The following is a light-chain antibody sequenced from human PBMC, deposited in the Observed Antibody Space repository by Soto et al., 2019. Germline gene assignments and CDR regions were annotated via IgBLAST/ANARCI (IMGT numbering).Light chain of an antibody. CDR2: VNSDGSH. CDR1: SGHSSYA. Sequence: QLVLTQSPSASASLGASVKLTCTLSSGHSSYAIAWHQQQPEKGPRYLMKVNSDGSHTKGDGIPDRFSGSSSGAERYLIISSLQSEDEADYYCQTCGTGIPRVFGGGTKLTVL. V-gene: IGLV4-69*01. CDR3: QTCGTGIPRV. J-gene: IGLJ3*02.